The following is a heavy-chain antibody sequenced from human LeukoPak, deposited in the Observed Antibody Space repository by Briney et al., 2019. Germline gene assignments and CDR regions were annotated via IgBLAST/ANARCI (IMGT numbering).Heavy chain of an antibody. CDR1: GFTFGDYA. Sequence: GGSLRLSCTASGFTFGDYAMSWVRQAPGKGLEWVGFIRSKAYGGTTGYAASVKGRFTISRDDSKSIAYLQMNSLKTEDTAVYYCTRDLGDYDYVWGSYRPDYWGQGTLVTVSS. D-gene: IGHD3-16*02. V-gene: IGHV3-49*04. CDR2: IRSKAYGGTT. J-gene: IGHJ4*02. CDR3: TRDLGDYDYVWGSYRPDY.